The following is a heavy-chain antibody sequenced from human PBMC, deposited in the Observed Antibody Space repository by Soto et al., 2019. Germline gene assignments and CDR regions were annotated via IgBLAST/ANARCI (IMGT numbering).Heavy chain of an antibody. CDR3: ARKQLVRGVNYYYYYGMDV. CDR1: GFTFSSYG. J-gene: IGHJ6*02. CDR2: IWYDGSNK. Sequence: GGSLRLSCAASGFTFSSYGMHWVRQAPGKGLEWVAVIWYDGSNKYYADSVKGRFTISRDNSKNTLYLQMNSLRAEDTAVYYCARKQLVRGVNYYYYYGMDVWGQGTTVTVSS. D-gene: IGHD3-10*01. V-gene: IGHV3-33*08.